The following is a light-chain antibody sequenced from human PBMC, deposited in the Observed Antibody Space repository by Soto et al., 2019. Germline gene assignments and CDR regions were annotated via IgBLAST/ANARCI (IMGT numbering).Light chain of an antibody. Sequence: QSALTQPASVSGSPGQSITICCTGTSSDVGGYNYVSWYQQHPGIAPKLLIYGVTNRPSGVSTRFSGSKSGNTASLTISGVQAEDEADYHCSSYTSASTLLYLFGIGTKLTVL. CDR1: SSDVGGYNY. V-gene: IGLV2-14*01. CDR3: SSYTSASTLLYL. CDR2: GVT. J-gene: IGLJ1*01.